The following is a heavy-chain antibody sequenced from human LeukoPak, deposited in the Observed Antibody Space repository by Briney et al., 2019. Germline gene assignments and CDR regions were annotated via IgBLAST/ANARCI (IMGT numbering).Heavy chain of an antibody. CDR3: ARASLVVVPAAMRKDGADFDY. Sequence: PSETLSLTCTVSGGSISNYYWSWIRQPPGKGLEWLGYVYNSGSTHYNPSLKSRITISADTSKNQFSLSLTSVTADDTAVYYCARASLVVVPAAMRKDGADFDYWGQGTLVTVSS. CDR2: VYNSGST. CDR1: GGSISNYY. J-gene: IGHJ4*02. V-gene: IGHV4-59*01. D-gene: IGHD2-2*01.